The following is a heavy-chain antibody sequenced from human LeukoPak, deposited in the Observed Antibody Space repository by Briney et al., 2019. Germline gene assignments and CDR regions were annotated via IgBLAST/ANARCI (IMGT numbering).Heavy chain of an antibody. CDR2: IIPIFGTA. D-gene: IGHD5-18*01. CDR3: ARVQRDVDYVYY. V-gene: IGHV1-69*05. J-gene: IGHJ4*02. CDR1: GGTLSSYA. Sequence: SVKVSCKASGGTLSSYAISWVRQAPGQGLEWMGRIIPIFGTANYAQKFQGRVTSTTDESTSTAYMELSSLRPEDTAVYYSARVQRDVDYVYYWGQGTVVTVSS.